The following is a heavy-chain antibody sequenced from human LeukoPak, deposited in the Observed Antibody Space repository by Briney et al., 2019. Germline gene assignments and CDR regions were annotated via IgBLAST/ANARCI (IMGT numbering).Heavy chain of an antibody. Sequence: SQTLSRTSAISGDSGSSYSAAWSSIRQSPSRGLEWLARTYYRSKSYNAYAVSVKSRITINPDTSKNQFSLQLTYGTPEDTAVYYCATSGGHDAFDIWGQGTMVTVSS. CDR2: TYYRSKSYN. V-gene: IGHV6-1*01. D-gene: IGHD4-23*01. CDR3: ATSGGHDAFDI. CDR1: GDSGSSYSAA. J-gene: IGHJ3*02.